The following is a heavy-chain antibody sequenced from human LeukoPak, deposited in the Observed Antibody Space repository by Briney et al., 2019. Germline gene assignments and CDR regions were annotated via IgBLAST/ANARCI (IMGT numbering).Heavy chain of an antibody. D-gene: IGHD6-13*01. CDR2: IIPIFGTA. Sequence: ASVKVSCKASGYTFTSYYMHWVRQAPGQGLEWMGGIIPIFGTANYAQKFQGRVTITADKSTSTAYMELSSLRSEDTAVYYCARGCIAAAGSYYFDYWGQGTLVTVSS. CDR3: ARGCIAAAGSYYFDY. V-gene: IGHV1-69*06. CDR1: GYTFTSYY. J-gene: IGHJ4*02.